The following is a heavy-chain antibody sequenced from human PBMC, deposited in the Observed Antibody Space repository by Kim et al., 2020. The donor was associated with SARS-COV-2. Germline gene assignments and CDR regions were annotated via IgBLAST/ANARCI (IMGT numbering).Heavy chain of an antibody. Sequence: GGSLRLSCAASGFSFTTYDLHWVRQAPGKGLEWVALISNGGSKQYYADSVKGRFTISRDNSKNTLYLHMNNLRADDTAVYYCAREDRTYFYSSTGYYFV. D-gene: IGHD3-22*01. CDR3: AREDRTYFYSSTGYYFV. CDR1: GFSFTTYD. V-gene: IGHV3-30*12. J-gene: IGHJ4*01. CDR2: ISNGGSKQ.